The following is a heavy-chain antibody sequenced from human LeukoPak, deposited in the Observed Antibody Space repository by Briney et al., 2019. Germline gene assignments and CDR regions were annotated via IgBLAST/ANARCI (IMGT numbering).Heavy chain of an antibody. CDR3: AKVPIQLWSLFDY. Sequence: GGSLRLSCAASGFTFSSYGMHWVRQAPGKGLEWVAVISYDGSNKYYADSVKGRFTISRDNSRNTLYLQMNSLRAEDTAVYYCAKVPIQLWSLFDYWGQGTLVTVSS. J-gene: IGHJ4*02. D-gene: IGHD5-18*01. CDR2: ISYDGSNK. V-gene: IGHV3-30*18. CDR1: GFTFSSYG.